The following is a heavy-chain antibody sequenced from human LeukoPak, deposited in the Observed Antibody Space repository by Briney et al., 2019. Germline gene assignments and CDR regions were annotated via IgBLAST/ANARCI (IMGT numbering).Heavy chain of an antibody. V-gene: IGHV1-69*06. J-gene: IGHJ4*02. CDR1: GGTFSSYA. CDR3: ARASNYDILTGYAPGSDYFDY. CDR2: IIPIFGTA. D-gene: IGHD3-9*01. Sequence: ASVKVSCKASGGTFSSYAISWVRQAPGQGLEWMGGIIPIFGTANYAQKFQGRVTITADKSTSTAYMELSSLRSEDTAVYYCARASNYDILTGYAPGSDYFDYWGQGTLVTVSS.